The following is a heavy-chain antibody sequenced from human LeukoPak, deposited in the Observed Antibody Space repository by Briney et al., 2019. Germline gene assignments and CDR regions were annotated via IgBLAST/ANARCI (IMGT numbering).Heavy chain of an antibody. CDR1: GGSIRSSYYY. J-gene: IGHJ5*02. V-gene: IGHV4-61*01. CDR2: IYYSGST. CDR3: ARVGATSNWFDP. D-gene: IGHD1-26*01. Sequence: PSETLSLTCTVSGGSIRSSYYYWSWIRQPPGKGLEWIGYIYYSGSTNYNPSLKSRVTISVDTSKNQFSLKLSSVTAADTAVYYCARVGATSNWFDPWGQGTLVTVSS.